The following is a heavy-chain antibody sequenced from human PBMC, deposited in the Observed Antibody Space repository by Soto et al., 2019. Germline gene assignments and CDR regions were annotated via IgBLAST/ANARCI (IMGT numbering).Heavy chain of an antibody. D-gene: IGHD2-15*01. J-gene: IGHJ6*02. CDR3: ARDLDCSGGSCYSEYYYYGMDV. CDR2: IIPIFGTA. V-gene: IGHV1-69*01. CDR1: GGTFSSYA. Sequence: VQLVQSGAEVKKPGSSVKVSCKASGGTFSSYAISWVRQAPGQGLEWMGGIIPIFGTANYAQKFQGRVTITADESTSTAYMELSSLRSEDTAVYYCARDLDCSGGSCYSEYYYYGMDVWGQGTTVTVSS.